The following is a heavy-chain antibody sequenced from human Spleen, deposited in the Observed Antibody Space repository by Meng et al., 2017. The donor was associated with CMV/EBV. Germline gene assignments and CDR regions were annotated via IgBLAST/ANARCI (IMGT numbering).Heavy chain of an antibody. Sequence: VQLQQGGAGLLKPSETLSRTCAVYGGSFSGYYWSWIRQPPGKGLEWIGEINHSGSTNYNPSLKSRVTISVDTSKNQFSLKLSSVTAADTAVYYCAREWCSGGSCYPLSWFDPWGQGTLVTVSS. CDR2: INHSGST. D-gene: IGHD2-15*01. CDR3: AREWCSGGSCYPLSWFDP. CDR1: GGSFSGYY. V-gene: IGHV4-34*01. J-gene: IGHJ5*02.